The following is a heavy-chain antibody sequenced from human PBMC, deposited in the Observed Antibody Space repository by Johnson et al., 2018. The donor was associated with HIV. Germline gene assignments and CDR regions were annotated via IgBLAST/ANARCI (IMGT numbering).Heavy chain of an antibody. CDR1: GFTFSNAW. J-gene: IGHJ3*02. CDR2: ISYDGSNK. D-gene: IGHD4-17*01. V-gene: IGHV3-30*14. Sequence: QVQLVESGGGLVQPGGSLRLSCAASGFTFSNAWMSWVRQAPGKGLEWMAFISYDGSNKYFTDSVTGRFTISRDDSRNTLHLQMNSLRAEDTAVYYCARESNGDYVAFDIWGQGTMVTVSS. CDR3: ARESNGDYVAFDI.